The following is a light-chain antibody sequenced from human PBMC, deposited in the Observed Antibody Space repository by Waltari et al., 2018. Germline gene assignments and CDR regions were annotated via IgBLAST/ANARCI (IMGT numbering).Light chain of an antibody. V-gene: IGLV1-47*01. CDR1: SSNIGRQY. J-gene: IGLJ3*02. CDR2: RTN. CDR3: AVWDDSLSAWV. Sequence: QSVLTQPPSASGTPGQRVTISCSGSSSNIGRQYVFGYQQLPGTAPNLLSYRTNQRPSGVPDRFSGSKSGTSASLAISGLRSEDEADYHCAVWDDSLSAWVFGGGTKLTVL.